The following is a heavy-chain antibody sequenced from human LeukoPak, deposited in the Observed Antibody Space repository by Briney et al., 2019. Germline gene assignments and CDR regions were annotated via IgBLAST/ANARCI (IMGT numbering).Heavy chain of an antibody. Sequence: SVKVSCKASGGTFSSYAISWVRQAPGQGLEWMGGIIPIFGTANYAQKFQGRVTITADESTSTAYMELSSLRSEDTAVYYCARDGTYDSSGYLDDAFDIWAKGQWSPSLQ. J-gene: IGHJ3*02. V-gene: IGHV1-69*13. D-gene: IGHD3-22*01. CDR1: GGTFSSYA. CDR3: ARDGTYDSSGYLDDAFDI. CDR2: IIPIFGTA.